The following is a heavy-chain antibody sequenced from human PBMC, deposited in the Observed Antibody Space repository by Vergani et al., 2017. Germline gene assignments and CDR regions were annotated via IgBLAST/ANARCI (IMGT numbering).Heavy chain of an antibody. Sequence: QVQLVESGGGVVQPGGSLRLSCAASGLTFSTCGMHWVRQAPGKGLEWVAFIRYDGSNPQYIDSVKGRFTISRDNSKDTLFLQMNGLRPEDTGTYFCAKKGGSLYYYGVDVWGQGTTITVSS. CDR3: AKKGGSLYYYGVDV. V-gene: IGHV3-30*02. CDR2: IRYDGSNP. D-gene: IGHD1-26*01. J-gene: IGHJ6*02. CDR1: GLTFSTCG.